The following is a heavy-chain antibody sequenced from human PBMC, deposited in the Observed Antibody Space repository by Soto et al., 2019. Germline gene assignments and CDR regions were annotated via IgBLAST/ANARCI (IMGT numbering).Heavy chain of an antibody. CDR2: IIPVVGTT. CDR3: ARGLLYATTYVDY. D-gene: IGHD2-8*01. CDR1: GDTFTTNS. V-gene: IGHV1-69*06. Sequence: QVQLVQSGAEVKKPGSSVKVYCKASGDTFTTNSLNWVRQAPGQGLEWMGGIIPVVGTTKYAQKYQDRVTITGDKSTNTAYMELSSLRSDDTAVYYCARGLLYATTYVDYWGQGTPVTVSS. J-gene: IGHJ4*02.